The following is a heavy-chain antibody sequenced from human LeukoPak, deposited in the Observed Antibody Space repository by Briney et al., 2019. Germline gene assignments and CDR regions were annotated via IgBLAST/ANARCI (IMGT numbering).Heavy chain of an antibody. CDR2: INPRGGST. CDR1: GYTFTSYY. CDR3: ARGGGSGSYFNDAFDI. Sequence: ASVKVSRKASGYTFTSYYMHWVRQAPGQGLEWMGIINPRGGSTSYAQKFQGRVTMTRDTSTSTVYMELSSLRSEDTAVYYCARGGGSGSYFNDAFDIWGQGTMVTVSS. V-gene: IGHV1-46*01. D-gene: IGHD3-10*01. J-gene: IGHJ3*02.